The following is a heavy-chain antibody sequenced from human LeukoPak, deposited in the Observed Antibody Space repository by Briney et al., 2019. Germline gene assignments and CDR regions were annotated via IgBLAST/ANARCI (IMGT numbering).Heavy chain of an antibody. CDR3: ARVYGGSWGYFDY. J-gene: IGHJ4*02. D-gene: IGHD6-13*01. CDR1: GYTFTSYY. CDR2: MNPSGST. Sequence: ASVKVSCKASGYTFTSYYMHWVRQAPGQGREWMGIMNPSGSTSYGQKFQGRVTMTRDTSTSTLYMELSSLRSEDTAVYYCARVYGGSWGYFDYWGQGTLVTVSS. V-gene: IGHV1-46*01.